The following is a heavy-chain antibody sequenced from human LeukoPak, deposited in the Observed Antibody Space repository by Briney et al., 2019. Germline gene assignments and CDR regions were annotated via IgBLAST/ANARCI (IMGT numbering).Heavy chain of an antibody. D-gene: IGHD3-10*01. CDR3: AREMTSRGFFDY. J-gene: IGHJ4*01. CDR1: GITFSSYA. Sequence: GGFLRLSCAASGITFSSYAVSWGRQAPGKGLGLVLANTGSGGKTYYTDSVKGRLTISRDNSKNTLSLQMNSLRADDTAVYSCAREMTSRGFFDYCGPGTLVTASA. V-gene: IGHV3-23*01. CDR2: NTGSGGKT.